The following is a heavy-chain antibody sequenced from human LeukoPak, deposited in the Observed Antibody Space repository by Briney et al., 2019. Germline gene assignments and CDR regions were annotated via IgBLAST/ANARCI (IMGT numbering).Heavy chain of an antibody. CDR2: ISAYNGNT. V-gene: IGHV1-18*01. CDR3: ARVRRLGVNWFDP. CDR1: GYTFPSKG. Sequence: ASAKVSCKASGYTFPSKGISWVRQAPGQGLEWMGWISAYNGNTNYAQKLQGRVTMTTDTSTSTAYMELRSLRSDDTAVYYCARVRRLGVNWFDPWGQGTLVTVPS. D-gene: IGHD1-26*01. J-gene: IGHJ5*02.